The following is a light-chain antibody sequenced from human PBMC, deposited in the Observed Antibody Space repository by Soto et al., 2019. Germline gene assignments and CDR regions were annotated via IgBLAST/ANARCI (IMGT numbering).Light chain of an antibody. CDR1: QRVSSNY. J-gene: IGKJ3*01. CDR2: GTS. V-gene: IGKV3-20*01. CDR3: QQNDRSPLT. Sequence: EVVLTQSPVTVSFSPGDGATLSCRASQRVSSNYVAWYQHKPGHARMLLIYGTSTRAAGTPDRCSGRGARTDITLTVSSLEPGDTAVYYCQQNDRSPLTFGPGTTLDIK.